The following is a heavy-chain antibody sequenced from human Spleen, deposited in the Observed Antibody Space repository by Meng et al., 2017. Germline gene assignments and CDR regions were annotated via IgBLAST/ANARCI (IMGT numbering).Heavy chain of an antibody. J-gene: IGHJ3*02. CDR1: GYTFTNYW. CDR2: IYPGDFDT. CDR3: ARSFGVTGDAFDI. Sequence: KVSCKGSGYTFTNYWIGWVRQMPGKGLEWMGIIYPGDFDTRYSPPFQGQVTISADKSISTAYLQWSSLKASDTAMYYCARSFGVTGDAFDIWGQGTMVTVSS. D-gene: IGHD3-10*01. V-gene: IGHV5-51*01.